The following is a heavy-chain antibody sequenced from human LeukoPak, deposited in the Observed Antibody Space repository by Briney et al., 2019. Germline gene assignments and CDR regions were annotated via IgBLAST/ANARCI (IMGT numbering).Heavy chain of an antibody. CDR2: IYYSGST. CDR1: GGSISSYY. Sequence: NPSETLSLTCTVSGGSISSYYWSWIRQPPGKGLEWIGYIYYSGSTNYNPSLKSRVTISVDTSKNQFSLKLSSVTAADTAMYYCARGGYYDSEFDYWGQGTLVTVSS. J-gene: IGHJ4*02. D-gene: IGHD3-22*01. V-gene: IGHV4-59*01. CDR3: ARGGYYDSEFDY.